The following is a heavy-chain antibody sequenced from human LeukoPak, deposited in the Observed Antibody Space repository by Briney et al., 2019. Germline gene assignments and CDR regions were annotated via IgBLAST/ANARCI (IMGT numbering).Heavy chain of an antibody. CDR1: GGSISSGSYY. Sequence: SQTLSLTCTVSGGSISSGSYYWSWIRQPAGKGLEWIGRIYTSGSTNYNPSLKSRVTISVDTSKNQFSLKLSSVTAADTAVYYCARAPSRYCSSTSCTTDGFDYWGQGTLVTVSS. V-gene: IGHV4-61*02. D-gene: IGHD2-2*01. CDR2: IYTSGST. J-gene: IGHJ4*02. CDR3: ARAPSRYCSSTSCTTDGFDY.